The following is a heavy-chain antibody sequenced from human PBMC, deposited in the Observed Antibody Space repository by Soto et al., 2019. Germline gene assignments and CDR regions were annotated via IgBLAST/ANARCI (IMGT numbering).Heavy chain of an antibody. Sequence: SETLSLTCTVSGGSISRDDYYWTWIRQPPGKGLEWIGYIYYSGRTKYNPSLESRITISIDTAKNHFSLTLSSVSAADTAVYYCAGDRSNSPDYFDYWGQGTLVTVSS. D-gene: IGHD4-4*01. CDR1: GGSISRDDYY. J-gene: IGHJ4*02. V-gene: IGHV4-30-4*01. CDR3: AGDRSNSPDYFDY. CDR2: IYYSGRT.